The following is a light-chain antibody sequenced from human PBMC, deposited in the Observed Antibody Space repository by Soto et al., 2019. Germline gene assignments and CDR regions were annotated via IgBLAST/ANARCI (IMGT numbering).Light chain of an antibody. J-gene: IGKJ4*01. Sequence: EIVLTQSPGTLSLSPGDRATLSCRASQSVTSNYLAWYQHKPGQAPRLLLYGASRRAIGIPDRFSGSGSGTDFTLTISRLEPEDFAVYYCQQYDTSPPLTFGGGTKVEIK. CDR3: QQYDTSPPLT. V-gene: IGKV3-20*01. CDR1: QSVTSNY. CDR2: GAS.